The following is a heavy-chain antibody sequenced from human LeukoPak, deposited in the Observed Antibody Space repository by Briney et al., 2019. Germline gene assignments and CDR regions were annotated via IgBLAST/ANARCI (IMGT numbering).Heavy chain of an antibody. Sequence: SETLSLTCTVSGGSISSYYWGWIRQPPGKGLEWIGYIYYSGSTNYNPSLKSRVTISVDTSKNQFSLKLSSVTAADTAVYYCASNYYDFWSGYRAGWYFDLWGRGTLVTVSS. V-gene: IGHV4-59*01. J-gene: IGHJ2*01. CDR2: IYYSGST. D-gene: IGHD3-3*01. CDR3: ASNYYDFWSGYRAGWYFDL. CDR1: GGSISSYY.